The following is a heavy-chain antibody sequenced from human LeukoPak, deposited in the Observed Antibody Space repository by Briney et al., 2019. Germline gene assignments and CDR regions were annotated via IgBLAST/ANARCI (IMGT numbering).Heavy chain of an antibody. CDR3: ARGSGYEFDY. CDR2: ISSSSSYI. J-gene: IGHJ4*02. Sequence: GGSLRLSCTASGFTFSGYSMNWVRQAPGKGLEWVSSISSSSSYIYYADSVKGRFTISRDNAKNSLYLQMNSLRAEDTAVYYCARGSGYEFDYWGQGTLVTVSS. CDR1: GFTFSGYS. D-gene: IGHD5-18*01. V-gene: IGHV3-21*01.